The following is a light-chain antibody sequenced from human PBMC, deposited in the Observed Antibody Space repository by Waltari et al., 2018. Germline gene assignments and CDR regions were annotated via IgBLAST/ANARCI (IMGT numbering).Light chain of an antibody. CDR2: DVS. Sequence: QSALTQPASVSGSPGQPIPLPCTGTSRDVGAYHYVSWYQQHPGKAPKLMISDVSDRPSGVSNRFSGSKSGNTASLTISGLQAEDEADYFCMSSTSSSSWIFGGGTKLTVL. V-gene: IGLV2-14*03. CDR1: SRDVGAYHY. J-gene: IGLJ2*01. CDR3: MSSTSSSSWI.